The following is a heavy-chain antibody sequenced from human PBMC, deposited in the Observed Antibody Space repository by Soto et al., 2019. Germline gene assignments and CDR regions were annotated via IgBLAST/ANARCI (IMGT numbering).Heavy chain of an antibody. CDR3: AREGSGYNF. V-gene: IGHV1-69*13. J-gene: IGHJ4*02. D-gene: IGHD5-12*01. CDR1: GGSFSNFG. Sequence: ASVTVSCKASGGSFSNFGISWVRQAPGQGLEWMGGIVPVFGRPNYAQRFRGRLTMTAEESTSTGYMELISLRADDTAVYYCAREGSGYNFWGQGTQVTVSS. CDR2: IVPVFGRP.